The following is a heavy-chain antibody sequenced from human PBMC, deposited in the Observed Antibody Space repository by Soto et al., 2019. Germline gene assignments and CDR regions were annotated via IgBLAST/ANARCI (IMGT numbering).Heavy chain of an antibody. CDR3: AKDGGREGYFGNWFDP. D-gene: IGHD2-15*01. Sequence: QVQLVQSGAEVKKPGSSVKVSCKASGGTFSNYAITWVRQAPGQGLEWLGRVIPIFGTTDYAQKFQGRVTITADESKTTVYMELSSLRSDDTAVYYCAKDGGREGYFGNWFDPWGQVTLVTVSS. CDR1: GGTFSNYA. V-gene: IGHV1-69*15. CDR2: VIPIFGTT. J-gene: IGHJ5*02.